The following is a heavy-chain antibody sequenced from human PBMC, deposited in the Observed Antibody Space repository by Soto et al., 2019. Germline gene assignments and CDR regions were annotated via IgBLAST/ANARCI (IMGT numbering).Heavy chain of an antibody. D-gene: IGHD6-6*01. CDR2: TGTTGDT. Sequence: EVQLVESGGGLVQRGGSLRLSCVASGFTFSSHDMHWVRQVPGKGLEWVSGTGTTGDTYYPGFVKGRFNVSKEDAKNSLFLQMNTMRAEDTAVYYCARDQLPADESWFFDLWGRGTLVTVSS. CDR1: GFTFSSHD. J-gene: IGHJ2*01. CDR3: ARDQLPADESWFFDL. V-gene: IGHV3-13*01.